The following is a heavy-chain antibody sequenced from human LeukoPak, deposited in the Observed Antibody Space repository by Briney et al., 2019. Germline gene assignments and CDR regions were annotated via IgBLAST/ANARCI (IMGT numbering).Heavy chain of an antibody. CDR3: TTGWVSNSNAFDI. V-gene: IGHV1-24*01. CDR1: GYNFAELS. CDR2: FDPDDGDR. D-gene: IGHD6-6*01. Sequence: ASVKASCKVSGYNFAELSMYWVRQAPGKGFEWLGGFDPDDGDRVYAQKFQGRVTMTEDSSAETGYMELSSLTSDDTAVYYCTTGWVSNSNAFDIWGQGTLIIVSS. J-gene: IGHJ3*02.